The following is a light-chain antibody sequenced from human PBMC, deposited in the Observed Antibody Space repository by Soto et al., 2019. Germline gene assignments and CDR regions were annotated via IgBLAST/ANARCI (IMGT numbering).Light chain of an antibody. CDR1: QSVISSTY. Sequence: EIVLTQSPGTLSLSPGERATLSCRASQSVISSTYLAWYQQIPGQAPRILIYGESSRATGIPDRFSGSGSGTDFTLTISRLETEDFAVYYCQLYGRLSFTFGPGTKVDI. CDR2: GES. J-gene: IGKJ3*01. CDR3: QLYGRLSFT. V-gene: IGKV3-20*01.